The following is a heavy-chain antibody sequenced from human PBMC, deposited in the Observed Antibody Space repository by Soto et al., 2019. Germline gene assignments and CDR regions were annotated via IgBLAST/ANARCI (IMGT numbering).Heavy chain of an antibody. V-gene: IGHV4-34*01. J-gene: IGHJ6*02. CDR3: ARGRGYYYYYGMDV. Sequence: SETLSLTCAVYGGSFSGYYWSWIRQPPGKGLEWIGEINHSGSTNYNPSLKSRVTISVDTSKNQFSLKLSSVTAADTAVYYCARGRGYYYYYGMDVWGQGPPVTLS. D-gene: IGHD3-10*01. CDR2: INHSGST. CDR1: GGSFSGYY.